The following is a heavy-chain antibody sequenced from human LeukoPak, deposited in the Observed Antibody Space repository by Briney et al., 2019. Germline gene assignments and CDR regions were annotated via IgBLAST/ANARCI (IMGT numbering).Heavy chain of an antibody. J-gene: IGHJ6*02. D-gene: IGHD1-1*01. CDR2: IYYSGGT. CDR1: GGSISSYY. CDR3: ARDAGHQLSRRNYYAMDV. V-gene: IGHV4-59*12. Sequence: SETLSLTCTVSGGSISSYYWSWIRQPPGKGLEWIGYIYYSGGTNYNPSLKSRVTISVDTSKNQFSLKLSSVTAADTAVYYCARDAGHQLSRRNYYAMDVWGQGTTVTVSS.